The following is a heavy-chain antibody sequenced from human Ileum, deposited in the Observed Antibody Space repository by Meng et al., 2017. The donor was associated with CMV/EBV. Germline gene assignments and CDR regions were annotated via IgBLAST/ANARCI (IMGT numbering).Heavy chain of an antibody. J-gene: IGHJ3*02. V-gene: IGHV1-46*01. D-gene: IGHD2-21*01. CDR3: ARGLERDWGGDWIDAFDI. Sequence: ASVKVSCKASGYTFTSYYMLWVRQAPGQGLEWMGIINPSGGSTSYAQKYEGRVTMTRDTSTSTVYRELSSLRSEDTAVYYCARGLERDWGGDWIDAFDIWGQGTMVTVSS. CDR2: INPSGGST. CDR1: GYTFTSYY.